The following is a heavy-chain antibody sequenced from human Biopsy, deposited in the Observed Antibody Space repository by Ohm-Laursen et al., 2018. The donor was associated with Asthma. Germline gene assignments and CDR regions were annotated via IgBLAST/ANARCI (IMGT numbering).Heavy chain of an antibody. D-gene: IGHD6-19*01. CDR3: AKIYDRLVLYGMDV. V-gene: IGHV4-31*09. J-gene: IGHJ6*02. CDR2: IYHSGPT. Sequence: TLSLTCTGSGDSITSGGCCWNWIRQHPGKGLEWIGYIYHSGPTNYNPSLKSRVTISVDKSKNQFSLKLTSVTAADTAVYYCAKIYDRLVLYGMDVWGHGTTVTVSS. CDR1: GDSITSGGCC.